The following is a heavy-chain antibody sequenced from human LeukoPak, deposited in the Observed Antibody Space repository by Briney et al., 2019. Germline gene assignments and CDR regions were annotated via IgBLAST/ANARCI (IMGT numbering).Heavy chain of an antibody. CDR2: ISYDGSNK. CDR1: GFTFSSYV. J-gene: IGHJ4*02. Sequence: PGGSLRLSCAASGFTFSSYVMHWVRQAPGKGLEWVAVISYDGSNKYYADSLKGRFTISRDNSKNTLYLQMNSLRAEDTAVYYCAQSSRRGYSYESWGQGTLVTVSS. D-gene: IGHD5-18*01. V-gene: IGHV3-30-3*01. CDR3: AQSSRRGYSYES.